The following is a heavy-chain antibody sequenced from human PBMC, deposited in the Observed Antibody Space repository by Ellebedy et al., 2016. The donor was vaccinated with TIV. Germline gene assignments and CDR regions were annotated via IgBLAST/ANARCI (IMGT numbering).Heavy chain of an antibody. V-gene: IGHV3-53*01. CDR3: ARKTDTGTSGDY. J-gene: IGHJ4*02. CDR1: GFTVGNNF. D-gene: IGHD1-1*01. Sequence: PGGSLRLSCAASGFTVGNNFMSWVRQAPGKGLEWVSLFYSGVSTDYAESVKGRFTISRDSSKNTLYLQMNSLRAEDTAMYYCARKTDTGTSGDYWGQGTPVTVSS. CDR2: FYSGVST.